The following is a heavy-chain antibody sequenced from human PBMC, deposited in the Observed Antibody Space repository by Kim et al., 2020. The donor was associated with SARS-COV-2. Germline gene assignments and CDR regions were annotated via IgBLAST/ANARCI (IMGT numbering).Heavy chain of an antibody. Sequence: SETLSLTCAVYGGSFSGYYWSWIRQPPGKGLEWIGEINHSGSTNYNPSLKSRVTISVDTSKNQFSLKLSSVTAADTAVYYCARGRIAVAPGRDNWFDPWGQGTLVTVSS. J-gene: IGHJ5*02. CDR2: INHSGST. CDR1: GGSFSGYY. CDR3: ARGRIAVAPGRDNWFDP. V-gene: IGHV4-34*01. D-gene: IGHD6-19*01.